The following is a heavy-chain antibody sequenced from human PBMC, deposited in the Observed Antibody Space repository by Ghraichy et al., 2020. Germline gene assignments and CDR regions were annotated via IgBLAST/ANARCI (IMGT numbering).Heavy chain of an antibody. J-gene: IGHJ6*03. D-gene: IGHD6-19*01. V-gene: IGHV3-33*01. Sequence: GGSLRLSCAASGFTFSSYGMHWVRQAPGKGLEWVAVIWYDGSNKYYADSVKGRFTISRDNSKNTLYLQMNSLRAEDTAVYYCARAPRIAVEPSPYYYYYMYVWGKGTTVIVSS. CDR2: IWYDGSNK. CDR1: GFTFSSYG. CDR3: ARAPRIAVEPSPYYYYYMYV.